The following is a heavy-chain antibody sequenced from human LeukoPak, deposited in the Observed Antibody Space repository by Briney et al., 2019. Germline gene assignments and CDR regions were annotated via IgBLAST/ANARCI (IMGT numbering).Heavy chain of an antibody. D-gene: IGHD2-15*01. J-gene: IGHJ4*02. CDR3: ARALRRVAPFDY. CDR1: GGSISSGGYY. V-gene: IGHV4-39*07. CDR2: INHSGST. Sequence: SEALSLTCTVSGGSISSGGYYWSWIRQPPGKGLEWIGEINHSGSTNYNPSLKSRVTISVDTSKNQFSLKLSSVTAADTAVYYCARALRRVAPFDYWGQGTLVTVSS.